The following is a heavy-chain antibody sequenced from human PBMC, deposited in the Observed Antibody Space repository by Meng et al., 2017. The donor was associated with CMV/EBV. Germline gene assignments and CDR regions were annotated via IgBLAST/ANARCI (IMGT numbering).Heavy chain of an antibody. CDR3: ARFNYDFWSGYPAVLYGMDV. V-gene: IGHV3-23*01. D-gene: IGHD3-3*01. J-gene: IGHJ6*02. CDR1: GFTFSSYA. CDR2: ISGSGGST. Sequence: GGSLRLSCAASGFTFSSYALNWVRQAPGKGLEWVSAISGSGGSTYYADSVKGRFTISRDNSKNTLYLQMNSLRAEDTAVYYCARFNYDFWSGYPAVLYGMDVWGQGTTVTVSS.